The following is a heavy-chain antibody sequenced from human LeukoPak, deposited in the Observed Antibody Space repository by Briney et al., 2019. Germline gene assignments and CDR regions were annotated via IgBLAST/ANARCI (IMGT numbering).Heavy chain of an antibody. J-gene: IGHJ3*02. V-gene: IGHV4-4*07. D-gene: IGHD3-10*01. CDR2: IYTSGST. CDR1: GGSISSYY. Sequence: PSETLSLTCTVSGGSISSYYWSWIRQPAGKGLEWIARIYTSGSTNYNPSLKSRVTMSVDTSKNQFSLKLSSVTAADTAVYYCARDPPNYYGSGSYDAFDIWGQGTMVTVSS. CDR3: ARDPPNYYGSGSYDAFDI.